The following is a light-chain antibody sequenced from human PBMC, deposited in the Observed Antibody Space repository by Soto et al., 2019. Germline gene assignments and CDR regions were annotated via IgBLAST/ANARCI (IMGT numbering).Light chain of an antibody. CDR3: RSYTSSRTSV. CDR1: SSDVGGYNY. Sequence: QSALTQPASVSGSPGQSITISCTGTSSDVGGYNYVSWYQQHPGKAPKLMIYDVSNRPSGVSNRFSGSKSGNTASLTISGLQAEDEADYYCRSYTSSRTSVFGGGTKLTVL. J-gene: IGLJ2*01. CDR2: DVS. V-gene: IGLV2-14*01.